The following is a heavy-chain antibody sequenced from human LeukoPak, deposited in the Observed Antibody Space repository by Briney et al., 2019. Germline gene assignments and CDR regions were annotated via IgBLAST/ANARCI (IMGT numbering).Heavy chain of an antibody. V-gene: IGHV3-7*01. Sequence: PGGSLRLSCAASGFTFSSYWMSWVRQAPGKGLEWVANIRQDGSEKSYVDSVKGRFTISRDNAKNSLCLQMNSLRAEDTAVYYCASNARKLLWFGELNYWGQGTLVTVSS. J-gene: IGHJ4*02. D-gene: IGHD3-10*01. CDR1: GFTFSSYW. CDR2: IRQDGSEK. CDR3: ASNARKLLWFGELNY.